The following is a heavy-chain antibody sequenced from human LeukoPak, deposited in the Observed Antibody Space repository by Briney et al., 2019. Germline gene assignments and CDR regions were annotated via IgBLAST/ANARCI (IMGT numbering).Heavy chain of an antibody. D-gene: IGHD2-15*01. J-gene: IGHJ4*02. Sequence: GGSLRLSCAASGFTFSSYDMHWVRQAPGKGLVWVSRISGDGSTTTYADSVKGRFTISRDNAKNILYLQMNSLRVEDTAVYYCARGDCSGGSCYVANWGQGTLVTVSS. CDR1: GFTFSSYD. V-gene: IGHV3-74*01. CDR3: ARGDCSGGSCYVAN. CDR2: ISGDGSTT.